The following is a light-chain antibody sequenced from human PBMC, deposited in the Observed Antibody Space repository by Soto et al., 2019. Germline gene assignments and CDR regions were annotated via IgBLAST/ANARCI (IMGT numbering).Light chain of an antibody. CDR2: GAS. CDR3: QQYGRSGT. V-gene: IGKV3-20*01. CDR1: QSVSSC. Sequence: EIVLTQSPATLSLSPGERATLSCRASQSVSSCLAWYQQKPGQAPRLLIYGASSRATGIPDRFSGSGSGTDFTLTISRLEPEDFAVYYCQQYGRSGTFGQGTKV. J-gene: IGKJ1*01.